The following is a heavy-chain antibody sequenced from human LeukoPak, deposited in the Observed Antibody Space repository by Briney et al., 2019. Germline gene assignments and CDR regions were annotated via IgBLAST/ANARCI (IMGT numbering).Heavy chain of an antibody. D-gene: IGHD3-16*02. J-gene: IGHJ3*02. CDR3: ARENYDYVWGSYRYAFDI. Sequence: GGSLRLSCAASGFTFSFHGMSWVRQAPGKGLEWVSGINWNGGSTGYADSVKGRFTISRDNAKNSLYLQMNSLRAEDTALYYCARENYDYVWGSYRYAFDIWGQGTMVTVSS. V-gene: IGHV3-20*04. CDR1: GFTFSFHG. CDR2: INWNGGST.